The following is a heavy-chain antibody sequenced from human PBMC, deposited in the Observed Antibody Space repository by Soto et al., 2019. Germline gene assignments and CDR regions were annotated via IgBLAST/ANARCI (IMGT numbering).Heavy chain of an antibody. J-gene: IGHJ3*02. CDR3: ARHTGDYYDRSGTLNFDI. CDR2: INPNSGGT. V-gene: IGHV1-2*02. CDR1: GYTFTGYY. Sequence: ASVKVSCKASGYTFTGYYMHWVRQAPGQGLEWMGWINPNSGGTNYAQKFQGRVTMTRDTSISTAYMELSRLRSDDTAVYYCARHTGDYYDRSGTLNFDIWGQGTRVTVSS. D-gene: IGHD3-22*01.